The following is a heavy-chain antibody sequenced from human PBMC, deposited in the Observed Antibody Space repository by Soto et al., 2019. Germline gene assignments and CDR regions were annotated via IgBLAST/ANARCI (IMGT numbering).Heavy chain of an antibody. V-gene: IGHV1-18*04. Sequence: ASVKVSCKASGYTFTSYGISWVRQAPGQGLEWMGWISAYNGNTNYAQKLQGRVTMTTDTSTSTAYMELRSLRSDGTAVYYCARGNTYAAADPLAYWGQGTLVTVYS. CDR1: GYTFTSYG. CDR2: ISAYNGNT. CDR3: ARGNTYAAADPLAY. D-gene: IGHD6-13*01. J-gene: IGHJ4*02.